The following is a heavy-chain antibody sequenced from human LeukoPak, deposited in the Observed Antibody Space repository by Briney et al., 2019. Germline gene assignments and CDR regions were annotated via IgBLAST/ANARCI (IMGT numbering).Heavy chain of an antibody. CDR3: ARDLLSVARTPGPAFDI. V-gene: IGHV3-11*04. J-gene: IGHJ3*02. CDR2: VSSGSSTI. CDR1: GFTFSDYY. D-gene: IGHD5-12*01. Sequence: GGSLRLFCAASGFTFSDYYMSWIRQAPGKALEWVSYVSSGSSTIYYADSVKGRFTISRDNAKNSVYLQMKSLRVEDTAIYYCARDLLSVARTPGPAFDIWGQGAMVTVSS.